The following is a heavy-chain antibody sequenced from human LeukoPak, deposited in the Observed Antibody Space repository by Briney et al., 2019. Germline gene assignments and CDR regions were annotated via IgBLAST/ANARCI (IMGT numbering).Heavy chain of an antibody. Sequence: SVXVSCKASGYTFTSXXXXXXRQAPGQXLEXMXXXXXYXGXXXXXXXLXXRVTXXXXTSTSTAYMELRSLRSDDTAVYYCARDSSPHYYWGQGTLVTVSS. CDR3: ARDSSPHYY. CDR2: XXXYXGXX. CDR1: GYTFTSXX. J-gene: IGHJ4*02. V-gene: IGHV1-18*01. D-gene: IGHD2-2*01.